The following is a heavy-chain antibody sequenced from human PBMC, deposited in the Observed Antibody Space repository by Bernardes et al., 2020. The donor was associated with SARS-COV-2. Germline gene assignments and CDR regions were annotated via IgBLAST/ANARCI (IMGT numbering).Heavy chain of an antibody. Sequence: GGSLRLSCEASGFTFSSYAMSWVRQAPGKGLECVSVISGNSVSTYYADSVKGRFTISRDNSKNTLYLQMNSLRAEDTAIYYCAKDFRCNSANCYPRGAMDVWGQGTTVTVSS. CDR2: ISGNSVST. CDR1: GFTFSSYA. V-gene: IGHV3-23*01. CDR3: AKDFRCNSANCYPRGAMDV. D-gene: IGHD2-2*01. J-gene: IGHJ6*02.